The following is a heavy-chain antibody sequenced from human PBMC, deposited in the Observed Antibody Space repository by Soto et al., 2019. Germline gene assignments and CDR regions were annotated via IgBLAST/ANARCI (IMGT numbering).Heavy chain of an antibody. J-gene: IGHJ4*02. V-gene: IGHV1-3*01. CDR2: INAGNGNT. CDR1: GYTFTSYA. CDR3: ARARFHYYDSSGFSDY. D-gene: IGHD3-22*01. Sequence: AASVKVSCKASGYTFTSYAMHWVRQAPGQRLEWMGWINAGNGNTKYSQKFQGRVTITRDTSASTAYMELSSLRSEDTAVYYCARARFHYYDSSGFSDYWGQGTLVTVSS.